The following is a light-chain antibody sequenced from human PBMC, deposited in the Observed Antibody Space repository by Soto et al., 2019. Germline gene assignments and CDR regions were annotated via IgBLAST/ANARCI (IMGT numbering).Light chain of an antibody. CDR2: SNN. J-gene: IGLJ2*01. V-gene: IGLV1-44*01. CDR1: SSNIGSNT. Sequence: QLVLTQPPSASGTPGQRVTISCSGSSSNIGSNTVNWYQQLPGTAPKLVIYSNNRRPSGVPDRFSGSKSGTSASLAISGLQSEDEADYYCVAWDDSLNGYVVFGGGTKLTVL. CDR3: VAWDDSLNGYVV.